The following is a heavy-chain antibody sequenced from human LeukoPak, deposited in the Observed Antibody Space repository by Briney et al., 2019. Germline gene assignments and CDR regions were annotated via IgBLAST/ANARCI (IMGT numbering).Heavy chain of an antibody. Sequence: SGPTLVNPTQTLTLTCTFSGFSLSTSGVGVGWIRQPPGKALEWLALIYWNDDKRYSPSLKSRLTITKDTSKNQVVLTMTNMDPVDTATYYCARRYCSSTSCSYYFDYRGQGTLVTVSS. D-gene: IGHD2-2*01. CDR1: GFSLSTSGVG. CDR3: ARRYCSSTSCSYYFDY. CDR2: IYWNDDK. V-gene: IGHV2-5*01. J-gene: IGHJ4*02.